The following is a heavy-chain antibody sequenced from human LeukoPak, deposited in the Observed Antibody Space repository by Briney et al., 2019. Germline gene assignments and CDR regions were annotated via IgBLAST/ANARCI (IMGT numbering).Heavy chain of an antibody. Sequence: NTSETLSLTCTVSGGSISSYYWSWIRQPPGKGLEWIGYIYYSGSTNYNPSLKSRVTISVDTSKNQFSLKLSSVTAADTAVYYCARAEGLGYGDYPWNWFDPWGQGTLVTVSS. CDR1: GGSISSYY. CDR2: IYYSGST. D-gene: IGHD4-17*01. V-gene: IGHV4-59*08. J-gene: IGHJ5*02. CDR3: ARAEGLGYGDYPWNWFDP.